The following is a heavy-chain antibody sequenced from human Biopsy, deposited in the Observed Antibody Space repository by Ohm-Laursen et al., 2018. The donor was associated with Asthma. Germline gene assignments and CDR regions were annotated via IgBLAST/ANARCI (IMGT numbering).Heavy chain of an antibody. CDR1: GVSIRSHD. V-gene: IGHV4-59*11. CDR2: VSHTGST. J-gene: IGHJ5*02. D-gene: IGHD2-15*01. CDR3: ARLADCSGGACYSYGWFDP. Sequence: SETLSLTCIVSGVSIRSHDWTWIRLPPGQGLVYIGDVSHTGSTNYNPSLKSRVTMSLDTSKNQFSLRLTSVTPADTAVYYCARLADCSGGACYSYGWFDPWGQGTRVTVSS.